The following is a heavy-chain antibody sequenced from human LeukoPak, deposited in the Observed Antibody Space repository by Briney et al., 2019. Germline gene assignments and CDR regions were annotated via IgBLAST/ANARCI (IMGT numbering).Heavy chain of an antibody. CDR2: IYYSGST. Sequence: PSETLSLTCTVSGGSISSSGYYWGWIRQPPGKGLEWIGSIYYSGSTYYNPSLKSRVTISVDTSKNQFSLKLSSVTAADTAVYYCARGPKHSYVDALFDYWGQGTLVTVSS. J-gene: IGHJ4*02. V-gene: IGHV4-39*07. CDR1: GGSISSSGYY. D-gene: IGHD2-8*01. CDR3: ARGPKHSYVDALFDY.